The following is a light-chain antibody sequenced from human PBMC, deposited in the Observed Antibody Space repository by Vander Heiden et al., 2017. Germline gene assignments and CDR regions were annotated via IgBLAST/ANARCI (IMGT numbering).Light chain of an antibody. CDR1: PSVSSIN. V-gene: IGKV3-20*01. J-gene: IGKJ3*01. CDR2: GAS. CDR3: QQYGSSPCT. Sequence: ESALTHSPVSLSLTPGDGVPLSCRPGPSVSSINIGWYQQKPGQAPRLLPYGASNRATGSPERFSGSGSGREFTLTISRLEPEDLAVDYCQQYGSSPCTVGPGTKVDMK.